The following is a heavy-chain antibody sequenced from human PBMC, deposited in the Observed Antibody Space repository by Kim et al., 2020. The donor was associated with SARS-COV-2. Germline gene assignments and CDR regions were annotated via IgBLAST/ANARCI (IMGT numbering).Heavy chain of an antibody. V-gene: IGHV3-7*01. J-gene: IGHJ6*04. CDR1: GFSFSSYW. D-gene: IGHD6-19*01. Sequence: GGSLRLSCAASGFSFSSYWMSWVRPAPGKGLEWVGNIRDDGSAKTYVDSVKGRFTISRDNAKNSLYLQMNSLRAEDTAVYYCARGAGAVDVWGKGTTVTVSS. CDR3: ARGAGAVDV. CDR2: IRDDGSAK.